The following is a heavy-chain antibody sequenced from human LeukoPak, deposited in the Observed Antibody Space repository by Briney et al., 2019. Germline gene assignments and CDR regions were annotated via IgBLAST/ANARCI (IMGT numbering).Heavy chain of an antibody. CDR2: INPSGGST. V-gene: IGHV1-46*01. Sequence: ASVKVSCKASGYTFTSYYMHWVRQAPGQGLEGMGLINPSGGSTSYAQKFQGRVTMTRDTSTSTVYMELSSLRSEDTAVYYCARNLILNRGYDYSLRAPVGYWGQGTLVTVSS. D-gene: IGHD5-12*01. CDR1: GYTFTSYY. J-gene: IGHJ4*02. CDR3: ARNLILNRGYDYSLRAPVGY.